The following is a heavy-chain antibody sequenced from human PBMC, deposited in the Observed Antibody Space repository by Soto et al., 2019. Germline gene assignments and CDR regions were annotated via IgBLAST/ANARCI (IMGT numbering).Heavy chain of an antibody. D-gene: IGHD3-16*01. V-gene: IGHV2-5*02. Sequence: SAPTLANPTQTLTLTCSFSGFSLTTAGMGVGWIRQPPGKAPEWVALVYCDDDKRYNQALTSRLTTTKDTSKNLVVVTLTDMDTVDTGTYYCARRGTSSAAAGWFDPWGQGILVTVSS. CDR3: ARRGTSSAAAGWFDP. CDR2: VYCDDDK. CDR1: GFSLTTAGMG. J-gene: IGHJ5*02.